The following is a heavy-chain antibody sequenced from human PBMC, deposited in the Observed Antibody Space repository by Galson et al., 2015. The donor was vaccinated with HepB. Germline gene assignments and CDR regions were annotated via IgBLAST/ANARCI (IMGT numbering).Heavy chain of an antibody. CDR2: IWHDGSNQ. D-gene: IGHD5-18*01. Sequence: SLRLSCAASGFIFSRHGIHWVRQAPGKGLECVAMIWHDGSNQLYADSVKGRFTISRDNSKNMLYLQMNSLRAEDTAVYYCVRESLMAMVTFDLWGRGTLVTVSS. CDR1: GFIFSRHG. V-gene: IGHV3-33*01. J-gene: IGHJ4*02. CDR3: VRESLMAMVTFDL.